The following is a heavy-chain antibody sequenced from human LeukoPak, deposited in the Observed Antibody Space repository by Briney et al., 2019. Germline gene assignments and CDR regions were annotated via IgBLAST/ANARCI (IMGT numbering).Heavy chain of an antibody. CDR1: GGSISSYY. Sequence: PSETLSLTCTVSGGSISSYYWSWIRQPPGKGLEWIGYIYTSGSTNYNPSLKSRVTISVDTSKNQFSLKLSSVTAADTAVYYCASAERWTVSFDPWGQGTLVTVSS. CDR2: IYTSGST. J-gene: IGHJ5*02. D-gene: IGHD3/OR15-3a*01. CDR3: ASAERWTVSFDP. V-gene: IGHV4-4*09.